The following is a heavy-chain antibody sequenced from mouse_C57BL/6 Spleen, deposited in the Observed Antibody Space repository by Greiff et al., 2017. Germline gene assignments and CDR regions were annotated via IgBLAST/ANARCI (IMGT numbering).Heavy chain of an antibody. Sequence: QVQLQQSGAELVKPGASVKISCKASGYAFSSYWMNWVKQRPGKGLEWIGQIYPGDGDTNYNGKFKGKATLTADKSSSTAYMQLSSLTSEDSAVYFCAREGYDGYYGVDYWGQGTSVTVSS. J-gene: IGHJ4*01. CDR3: AREGYDGYYGVDY. V-gene: IGHV1-80*01. CDR1: GYAFSSYW. D-gene: IGHD2-3*01. CDR2: IYPGDGDT.